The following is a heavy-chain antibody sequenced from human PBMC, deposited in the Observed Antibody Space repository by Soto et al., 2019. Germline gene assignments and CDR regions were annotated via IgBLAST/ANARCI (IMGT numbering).Heavy chain of an antibody. J-gene: IGHJ4*01. Sequence: SVKVSCKASGGTFSSYTISWVRQAPVQVLELIVRIIPILFIANYSQKFQGRFTITSYKSTITAYIELIILLSDYASVYYCSXGXGGSDYICGSYRYHFDYWGQGTLVTVLL. CDR3: SXGXGGSDYICGSYRYHFDY. D-gene: IGHD3-16*02. CDR1: GGTFSSYT. V-gene: IGHV1-69*02. CDR2: IIPILFIA.